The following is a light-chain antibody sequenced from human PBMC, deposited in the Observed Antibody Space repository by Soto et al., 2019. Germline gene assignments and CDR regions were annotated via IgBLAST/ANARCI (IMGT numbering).Light chain of an antibody. CDR2: GNT. V-gene: IGLV1-40*01. CDR1: SSNIGAGYD. Sequence: QSVLTQPPSVSGDPGQRVTISCTGSSSNIGAGYDVHWYQQLPRTAPKLLIYGNTNRPSGVPDRFSGSKSGTSASLAITGLQAEDEAVYYCQSYDTSLSGRIFGGGTQLTVL. CDR3: QSYDTSLSGRI. J-gene: IGLJ2*01.